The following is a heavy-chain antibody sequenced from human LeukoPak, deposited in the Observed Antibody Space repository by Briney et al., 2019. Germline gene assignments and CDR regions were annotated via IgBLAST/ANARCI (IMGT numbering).Heavy chain of an antibody. V-gene: IGHV1-2*02. CDR1: GYTFTGYY. Sequence: ASVKVSCKASGYTFTGYYMHWVRQAPGQGLEWMGWINPNSGGTNYAQKFQGRVTMTRDTSISTAYMELSRLRSDDTAVYYCARNTAIVVVPAADYWGQGTLVTVSP. CDR3: ARNTAIVVVPAADY. CDR2: INPNSGGT. J-gene: IGHJ4*02. D-gene: IGHD2-2*01.